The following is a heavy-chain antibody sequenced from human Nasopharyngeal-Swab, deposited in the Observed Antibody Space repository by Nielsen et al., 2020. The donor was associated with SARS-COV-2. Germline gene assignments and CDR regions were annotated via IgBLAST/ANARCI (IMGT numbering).Heavy chain of an antibody. CDR1: GYTFTSYD. V-gene: IGHV1-8*02. Sequence: ASVKVSCRASGYTFTSYDIHWVRQASGQGLEWMGWMNPNSGNTGFAQDFQGRLTMTGNPAISTAFMELTSLKSEDTAIYFCARLGWGLPLYTWGHGTLVTVSS. D-gene: IGHD2-21*01. J-gene: IGHJ5*01. CDR3: ARLGWGLPLYT. CDR2: MNPNSGNT.